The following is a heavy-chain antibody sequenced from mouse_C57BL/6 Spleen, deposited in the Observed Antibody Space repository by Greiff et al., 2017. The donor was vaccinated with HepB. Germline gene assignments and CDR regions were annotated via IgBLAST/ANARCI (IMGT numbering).Heavy chain of an antibody. D-gene: IGHD2-4*01. J-gene: IGHJ1*03. V-gene: IGHV5-17*01. CDR3: ARPDDYDGYWYFEV. CDR2: ISSGSSTI. Sequence: EVKLMESGGGLVKPGGSLKLSCAASGFTFSDYGMHWVRQAPEKGLEWVAYISSGSSTIYYADTVKGRFTISRDNAKNTLFLQMTSLRSEDTAMYYCARPDDYDGYWYFEVWGTGTTVTVSS. CDR1: GFTFSDYG.